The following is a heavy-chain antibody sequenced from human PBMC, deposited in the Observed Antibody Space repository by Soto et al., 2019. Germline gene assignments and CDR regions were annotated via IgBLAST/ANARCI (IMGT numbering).Heavy chain of an antibody. Sequence: ASVKVSCKASGYTFTSYGISWVRQAPGQGLEWMGWISAYNGNTNYAQKLQGRVTMTTDTSTSTAYMELRSLRSDDTAVYYCAREFVVVIMRTYYYYYMDVWGKGTTVTVSS. V-gene: IGHV1-18*01. J-gene: IGHJ6*03. D-gene: IGHD3-3*01. CDR2: ISAYNGNT. CDR3: AREFVVVIMRTYYYYYMDV. CDR1: GYTFTSYG.